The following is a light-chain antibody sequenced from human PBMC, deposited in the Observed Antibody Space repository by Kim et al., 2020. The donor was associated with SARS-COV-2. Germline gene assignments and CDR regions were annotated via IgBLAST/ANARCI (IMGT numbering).Light chain of an antibody. CDR1: KLVDKY. CDR3: QAWDTNTVV. Sequence: SYELTQPPSVSVSPGQTASITCSGDKLVDKYACWYQQKPGQSPVLVIYQDTKRPSGIPERFSGSNSGDAATLTISGTQAMDEADYYCQAWDTNTVVFGGGPKLTVL. CDR2: QDT. V-gene: IGLV3-1*01. J-gene: IGLJ2*01.